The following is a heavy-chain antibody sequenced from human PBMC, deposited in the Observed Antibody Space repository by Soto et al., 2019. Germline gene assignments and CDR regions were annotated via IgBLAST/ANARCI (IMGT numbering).Heavy chain of an antibody. CDR1: GFIFSSYA. V-gene: IGHV3-30*18. CDR3: AKDLGILPFGTKMTP. CDR2: ISYDGTNK. J-gene: IGHJ5*02. D-gene: IGHD2-15*01. Sequence: PGGSLRLSCAASGFIFSSYAMHWVRQAPGKGLEWVAVISYDGTNKFYADSLKGRFTISRDNSKSTLYLQMNSLRAEDTAVYYCAKDLGILPFGTKMTPWGQGTLVTVSS.